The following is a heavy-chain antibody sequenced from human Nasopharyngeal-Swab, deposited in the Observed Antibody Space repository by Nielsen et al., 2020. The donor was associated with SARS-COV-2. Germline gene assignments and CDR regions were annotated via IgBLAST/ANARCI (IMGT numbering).Heavy chain of an antibody. J-gene: IGHJ4*02. CDR3: TTGRYSSGWRGKTYYFDY. CDR2: IKSKTDGGTT. V-gene: IGHV3-15*01. D-gene: IGHD6-19*01. Sequence: WIRQPPGKGLEWVGRIKSKTDGGTTDYAAPVKGRFTISRDDSKNTLYLRMNSLKTEDTAVYYCTTGRYSSGWRGKTYYFDYWGQGTLVTVSS.